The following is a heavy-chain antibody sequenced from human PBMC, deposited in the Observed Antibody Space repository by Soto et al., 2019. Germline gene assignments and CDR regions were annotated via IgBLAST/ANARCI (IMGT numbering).Heavy chain of an antibody. Sequence: EVQLVESGGGLVQPGASLRLSCAASGVTVSNNYMSWVRQAPGKGLVWVSVIYSVGSTSYADSVKGRFTISRDNSKNMVYLQMNSLRAEDTAVYYCARNRPETKYGYWGQGTLVTVSS. J-gene: IGHJ4*02. CDR3: ARNRPETKYGY. D-gene: IGHD4-17*01. CDR2: IYSVGST. V-gene: IGHV3-66*01. CDR1: GVTVSNNY.